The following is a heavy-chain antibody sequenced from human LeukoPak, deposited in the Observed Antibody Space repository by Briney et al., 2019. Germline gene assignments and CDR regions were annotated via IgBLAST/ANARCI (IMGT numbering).Heavy chain of an antibody. CDR3: ANTVNYYYYYYDMDV. CDR2: ISYDGSKK. D-gene: IGHD4-17*01. Sequence: GRSLRLSCAASGFTFSSYGMHWVRQAPGKGLEWVAVISYDGSKKCYADPVKGRFTISRDDSKNTLYLQMDSLRAEDTAVYYCANTVNYYYYYYDMDVWGKGTTVTVSS. CDR1: GFTFSSYG. V-gene: IGHV3-30*18. J-gene: IGHJ6*04.